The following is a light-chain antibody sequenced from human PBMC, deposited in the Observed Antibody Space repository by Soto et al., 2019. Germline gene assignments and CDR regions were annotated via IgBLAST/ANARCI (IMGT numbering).Light chain of an antibody. Sequence: QPVLTQSPSASASLGASVKLTCTLSSGHSSYAIAWHQKQPGKGPRYLMDLNNDGSHTKGDGIPDRFSGSSSGADRSLIISSLQSEDEADYYCQTWGTGFQFFGGGTKLTVL. CDR2: LNNDGSH. J-gene: IGLJ2*01. V-gene: IGLV4-69*01. CDR1: SGHSSYA. CDR3: QTWGTGFQF.